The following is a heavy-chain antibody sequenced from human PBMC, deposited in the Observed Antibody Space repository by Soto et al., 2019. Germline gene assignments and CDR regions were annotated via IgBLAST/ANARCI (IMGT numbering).Heavy chain of an antibody. D-gene: IGHD6-19*01. CDR3: ARRRVAVAGFLDY. Sequence: EVQLVESGGGLVQPGGSLRLSCAASGFTFSSYWLSWVRQAPGKGLEWVANIKQDGSEKYYVDSVKGRFTISRDNAKNSLYLQMNSLRAEDTAVYYCARRRVAVAGFLDYWGQGTLVTVSS. V-gene: IGHV3-7*01. CDR2: IKQDGSEK. J-gene: IGHJ4*02. CDR1: GFTFSSYW.